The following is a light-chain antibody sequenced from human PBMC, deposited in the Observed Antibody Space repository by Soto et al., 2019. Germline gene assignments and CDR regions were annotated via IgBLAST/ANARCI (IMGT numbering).Light chain of an antibody. CDR3: CSYAGSITFSV. CDR2: EGS. V-gene: IGLV2-23*01. CDR1: SSDVGSYNL. Sequence: QSVLTQPASVSGSPGQSITISCTGTSSDVGSYNLVSWYQQHPGKAPKLMIYEGSKRPSGVSNRFSGSKSGNTASLTISGLQAEDEADYYCCSYAGSITFSVCGTGTKSPS. J-gene: IGLJ1*01.